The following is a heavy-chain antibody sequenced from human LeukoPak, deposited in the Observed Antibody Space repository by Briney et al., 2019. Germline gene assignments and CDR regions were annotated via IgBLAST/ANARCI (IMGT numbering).Heavy chain of an antibody. Sequence: GGSLRLSCAASGFTFSNALMSWVRQPPGKGLQWVGHIRTKTDGGTADYAAPVKGRFTISRDDSKNTLYLKMNSLKAEETAVYYCTQAVAGDYWGQGTLVTVSS. V-gene: IGHV3-15*01. D-gene: IGHD6-19*01. CDR1: GFTFSNAL. CDR2: IRTKTDGGTA. CDR3: TQAVAGDY. J-gene: IGHJ4*02.